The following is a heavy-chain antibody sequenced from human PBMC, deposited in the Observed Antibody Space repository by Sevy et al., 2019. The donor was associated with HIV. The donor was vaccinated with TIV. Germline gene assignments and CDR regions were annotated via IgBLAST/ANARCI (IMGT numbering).Heavy chain of an antibody. Sequence: ASVKASCKASGYTFTGYYMHWVRQAPGQGLEWMGWINPNSGGTNYDQKFQGRVTMTRDTSISTAYMELSRLRSDDTAVYYCARPTYYLISGLISYWGQGTLVTVSS. CDR2: INPNSGGT. CDR1: GYTFTGYY. V-gene: IGHV1-2*02. CDR3: ARPTYYLISGLISY. D-gene: IGHD3-22*01. J-gene: IGHJ4*02.